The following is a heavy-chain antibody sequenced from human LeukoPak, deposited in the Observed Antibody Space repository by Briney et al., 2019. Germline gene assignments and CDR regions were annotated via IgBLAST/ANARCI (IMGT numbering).Heavy chain of an antibody. CDR1: GYTFTSYG. CDR2: ISAYNGNT. CDR3: ARGALITIFGVVPEHFDY. J-gene: IGHJ4*02. D-gene: IGHD3-3*01. Sequence: GASVKVSCKASGYTFTSYGISWVRQAPGQGLEWMGWISAYNGNTNYAQKLQGRVTMTTDTSTSTAYMELRSLRSDDTAVYYCARGALITIFGVVPEHFDYWGQGTLVTVSS. V-gene: IGHV1-18*01.